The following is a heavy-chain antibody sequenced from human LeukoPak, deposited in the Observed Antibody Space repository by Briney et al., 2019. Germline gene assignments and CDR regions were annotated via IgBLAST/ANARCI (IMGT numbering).Heavy chain of an antibody. D-gene: IGHD2-21*01. J-gene: IGHJ5*02. CDR3: ARADRLHGGPYLIGP. CDR1: GYSSTNYY. Sequence: GASVKVSCKTSGYSSTNYYMHWVRQAPGQGLEWMGWISANSGGTSSAQKFQGRVTMTRDTSITPVYMEVSWLTSDDPAIYYCARADRLHGGPYLIGPWGQGALVTVSS. V-gene: IGHV1-2*02. CDR2: ISANSGGT.